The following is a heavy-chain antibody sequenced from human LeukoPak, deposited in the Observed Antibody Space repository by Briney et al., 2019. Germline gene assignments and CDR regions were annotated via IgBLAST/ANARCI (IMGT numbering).Heavy chain of an antibody. CDR1: GYTFTSYG. CDR3: ARGVPAAILHYYYYYIDG. D-gene: IGHD2-2*02. CDR2: ISAYNGNT. Sequence: ASVKVSCKASGYTFTSYGSSWVRQAPGQGLEWMGWISAYNGNTNYAQKLQGRVTMTTDTSTTTAYIELRSLRSDDTAVYYCARGVPAAILHYYYYYIDGWGKGSTVTVSS. V-gene: IGHV1-18*01. J-gene: IGHJ6*03.